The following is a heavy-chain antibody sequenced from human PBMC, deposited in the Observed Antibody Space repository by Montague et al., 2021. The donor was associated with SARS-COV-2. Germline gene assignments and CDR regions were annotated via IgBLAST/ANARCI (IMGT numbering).Heavy chain of an antibody. CDR2: IWYDGSNK. CDR3: AKDREYQLPYYYYHMDV. D-gene: IGHD2-2*01. J-gene: IGHJ6*03. Sequence: SLRLSCAASGFTFSSYGMHWVRQAPGKGLEWVAVIWYDGSNKYYADSVKGRFTISRDNSKNTLYLQMNSLRAEDTAVYYCAKDREYQLPYYYYHMDVWGKGTTVTVSS. V-gene: IGHV3-33*06. CDR1: GFTFSSYG.